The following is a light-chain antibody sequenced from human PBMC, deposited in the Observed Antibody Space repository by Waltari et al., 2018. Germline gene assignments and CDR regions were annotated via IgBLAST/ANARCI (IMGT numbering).Light chain of an antibody. Sequence: EIVLTQSPGTLSLSPGEGAPLSCRARQSVGKYLAWYQQRPGQAPRLLIYHASIRATGIPDRFSGSGSETDFSLTISRLEPEDFAVYYCQKYRSLPATFGQGTKVEI. CDR3: QKYRSLPAT. V-gene: IGKV3-20*01. J-gene: IGKJ1*01. CDR1: QSVGKY. CDR2: HAS.